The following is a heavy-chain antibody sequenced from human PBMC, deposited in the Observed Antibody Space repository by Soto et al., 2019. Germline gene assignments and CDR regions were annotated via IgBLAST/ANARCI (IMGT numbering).Heavy chain of an antibody. Sequence: EVQLVESGGDLVQPGGSLRLSCEASGFTFSSNWMHWVRHAPGKGLVWVSRMNPDGSSRGYADSVKGRFTISRDNAKNTLVLQMNSLRAEDTAVYYCARGGNAGSGQYYLDDYWGQGPLVTVSS. CDR1: GFTFSSNW. D-gene: IGHD3-10*01. CDR3: ARGGNAGSGQYYLDDY. J-gene: IGHJ4*02. V-gene: IGHV3-74*01. CDR2: MNPDGSSR.